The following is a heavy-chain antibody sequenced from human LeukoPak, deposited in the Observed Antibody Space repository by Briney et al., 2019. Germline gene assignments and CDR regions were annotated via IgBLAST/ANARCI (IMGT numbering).Heavy chain of an antibody. V-gene: IGHV1-69*05. J-gene: IGHJ6*03. CDR1: GGTFSSYA. CDR3: ATHNDFWSGYPNYYYYMDV. Sequence: ASVKVSCKASGGTFSSYAISWVRQAPAQGLEWMGGIIPIFGTANYAQKFQGRVTITTDESTSTPYMELSSLRSEDTAVYYCATHNDFWSGYPNYYYYMDVWGKGTTVTVSS. CDR2: IIPIFGTA. D-gene: IGHD3-3*01.